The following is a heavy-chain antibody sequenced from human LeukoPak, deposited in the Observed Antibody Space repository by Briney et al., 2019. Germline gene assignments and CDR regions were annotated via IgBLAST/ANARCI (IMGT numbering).Heavy chain of an antibody. D-gene: IGHD3-3*01. CDR3: ARLGAGYDFWSGYYSGYYYYYMDV. CDR2: IYTSGST. Sequence: SETLSLTCTVSGGSISSYYWSWIRQPPGKGLEWIGYIYTSGSTNYNPSLKSRVTISVDTSKNQFSLKLSSVTAADTAVYYCARLGAGYDFWSGYYSGYYYYYMDVWGEGTTVTVSS. J-gene: IGHJ6*03. CDR1: GGSISSYY. V-gene: IGHV4-4*09.